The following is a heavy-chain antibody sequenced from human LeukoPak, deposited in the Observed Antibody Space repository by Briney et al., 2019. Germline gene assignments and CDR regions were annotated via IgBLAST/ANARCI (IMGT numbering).Heavy chain of an antibody. CDR2: ISGGDGST. CDR3: ARHGNRNFDC. CDR1: GFTFRNSP. V-gene: IGHV3-23*01. Sequence: GGSLRLSGEASGFTFRNSPMSWARQAPGKGLEWMPAISGGDGSTYHADSVRSRFTISSDNSKNTLYLQMNSLRAEDTAVYYCARHGNRNFDCWGQGTLVTVSS. J-gene: IGHJ4*02. D-gene: IGHD1-26*01.